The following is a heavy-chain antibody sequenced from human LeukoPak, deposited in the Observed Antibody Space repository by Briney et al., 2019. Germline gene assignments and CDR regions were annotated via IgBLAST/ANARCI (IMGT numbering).Heavy chain of an antibody. CDR1: GYTFTSYY. D-gene: IGHD6-13*01. J-gene: IGHJ4*02. Sequence: GASVKVSFKASGYTFTSYYMHWVRQAPGQGLEWMGIINPSGGNTSYAHKFQGRVTMTSDMSTSTVYMELSSLRSEDTAVYYCARDSIAAAGTGKRDYYFDYWGRGTLVTVSS. V-gene: IGHV1-46*01. CDR2: INPSGGNT. CDR3: ARDSIAAAGTGKRDYYFDY.